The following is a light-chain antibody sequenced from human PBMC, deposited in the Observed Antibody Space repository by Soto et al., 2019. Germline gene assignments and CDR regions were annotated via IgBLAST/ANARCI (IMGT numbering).Light chain of an antibody. Sequence: DIVLTQSPGTLSLSPGERATLSCRASQSISSSYLAWYQQKPGQAPRLLIYGASSRATGIPARFSGSGSGTDFTLTISRLESEDFAVYYCQQYGNSPFTFGPGTKVDIK. CDR2: GAS. CDR1: QSISSSY. J-gene: IGKJ3*01. CDR3: QQYGNSPFT. V-gene: IGKV3-20*01.